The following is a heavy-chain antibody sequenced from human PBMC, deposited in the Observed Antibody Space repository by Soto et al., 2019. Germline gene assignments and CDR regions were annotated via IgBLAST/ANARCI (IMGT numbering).Heavy chain of an antibody. J-gene: IGHJ5*02. CDR3: ARWGVDTAMVTEWFDP. CDR2: IHHSGST. D-gene: IGHD5-18*01. V-gene: IGHV4-30-4*08. CDR1: GDSISSDYYH. Sequence: PSETLSLTCTVSGDSISSDYYHWTWIRQSPGKGLEWIGYIHHSGSTIYNPSLKSRVTMSVDTSKNQFSLKLSSVTAADTAVYYCARWGVDTAMVTEWFDPWGQGTLVTVSS.